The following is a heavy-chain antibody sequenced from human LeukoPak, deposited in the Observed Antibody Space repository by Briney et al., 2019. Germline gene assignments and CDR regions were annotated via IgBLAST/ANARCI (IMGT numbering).Heavy chain of an antibody. CDR3: ARATDYYDSSGYNY. Sequence: KTSETLSLTCAGYGGSFSGYYWSWIRQPPGNGLDWIGEINHSGSTNYNPSLKSRVPISVDTSRNQFSLKLSSVTAADTAVYYCARATDYYDSSGYNYWGQGTLVTVSS. V-gene: IGHV4-34*01. CDR1: GGSFSGYY. J-gene: IGHJ4*02. D-gene: IGHD3-22*01. CDR2: INHSGST.